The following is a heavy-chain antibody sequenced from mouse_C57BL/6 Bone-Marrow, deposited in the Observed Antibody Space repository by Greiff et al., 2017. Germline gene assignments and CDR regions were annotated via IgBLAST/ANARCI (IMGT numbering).Heavy chain of an antibody. CDR1: GYAFSSSW. D-gene: IGHD2-2*01. V-gene: IGHV1-82*01. CDR3: ARGGYDAWFAY. CDR2: NYPGDGDT. Sequence: VMLVESGPELVKPGASVKISCKASGYAFSSSWMNWVKQRPGKGLEWIGRNYPGDGDTNYNGRFKGKATLTADKSSSTAYMQLSSLTSEDSAVYFCARGGYDAWFAYWGQGTLVTVSA. J-gene: IGHJ3*01.